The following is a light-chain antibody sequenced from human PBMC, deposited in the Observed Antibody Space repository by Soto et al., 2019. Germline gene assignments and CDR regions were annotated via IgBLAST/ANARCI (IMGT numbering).Light chain of an antibody. CDR3: QQYNNWPPRT. V-gene: IGKV3-15*01. CDR2: GAS. CDR1: QSVSVN. Sequence: EMVMTQSPATLSVSPGERATLSCRASQSVSVNSLAWYQQKGGQAPRLLIYGASTRATGIPARFSGSGSGTEFTLTISSLQSEDFAVYYCQQYNNWPPRTFGQGTKVDI. J-gene: IGKJ1*01.